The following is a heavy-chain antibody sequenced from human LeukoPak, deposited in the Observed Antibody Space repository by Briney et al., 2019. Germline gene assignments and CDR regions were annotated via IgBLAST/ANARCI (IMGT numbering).Heavy chain of an antibody. CDR2: ISGSGGST. CDR3: AKNMDGAIFGVVDY. D-gene: IGHD3-3*01. CDR1: GFTFSSDA. J-gene: IGHJ4*02. V-gene: IGHV3-23*01. Sequence: PGGTLRLSCAASGFTFSSDAMSWLRQAPGKGLEWVSAISGSGGSTYYADSVKGRFTISRDNSKNTLYLQMNSLRAEDTAVYYCAKNMDGAIFGVVDYWGQGTLVTVSS.